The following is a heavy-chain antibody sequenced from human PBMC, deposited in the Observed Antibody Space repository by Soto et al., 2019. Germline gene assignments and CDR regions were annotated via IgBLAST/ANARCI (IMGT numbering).Heavy chain of an antibody. D-gene: IGHD5-12*01. CDR1: GGSFSGYY. J-gene: IGHJ6*02. V-gene: IGHV4-34*01. CDR2: INHSGST. Sequence: QVQLQQWGAGLLKPSETLSLTCAVYGGSFSGYYWSWIRQSPGKGLEWIGGINHSGSTNYNPSLKSRVTISIYTTKNQFSLKLNSVIAADTAMYHCARGGVVAAIGPGDYYYGMDVWGQGTTVTVSS. CDR3: ARGGVVAAIGPGDYYYGMDV.